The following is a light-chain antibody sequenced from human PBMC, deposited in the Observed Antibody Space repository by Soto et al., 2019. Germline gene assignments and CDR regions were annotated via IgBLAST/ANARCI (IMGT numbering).Light chain of an antibody. CDR1: SSDVGGYNS. V-gene: IGLV2-14*03. Sequence: QPVLTQPASVSGSPGQSITISCTGTSSDVGGYNSVSWYQHHPGKAPKLMIYDVINRPSGVSNRFSGSKSGNTASRTISGLQAEDEADYYCSSYTSSSTLVFGGGTKLTVL. CDR3: SSYTSSSTLV. CDR2: DVI. J-gene: IGLJ2*01.